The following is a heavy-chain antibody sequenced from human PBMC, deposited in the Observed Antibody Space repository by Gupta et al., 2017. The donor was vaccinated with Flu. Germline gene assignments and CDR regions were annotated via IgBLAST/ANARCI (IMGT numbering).Heavy chain of an antibody. D-gene: IGHD3-16*02. J-gene: IGHJ3*02. CDR1: GFSLSNARMG. Sequence: QLTLKESGPVLVKPTATLTLTCTVSGFSLSNARMGVSWIRQPPGKALEWLAHIFSNDEKSYSTSLKSRLTISKDTSKSQVVLTMTNMDPVDTATYYCARILSFRGAVLMDAFDIWGQGTMVTVSS. V-gene: IGHV2-26*01. CDR2: IFSNDEK. CDR3: ARILSFRGAVLMDAFDI.